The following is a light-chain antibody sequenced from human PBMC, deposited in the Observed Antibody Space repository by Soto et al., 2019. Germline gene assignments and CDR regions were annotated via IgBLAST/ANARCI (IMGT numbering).Light chain of an antibody. CDR1: ESVSSSY. Sequence: EIVLTQSPGTLSLSPGERATLSCRASESVSSSYLAWYQQKPGQAPRLLIFGASKRATGIPARFSGSGSGTDFTLTISSLEPEDFAVYYCQQRSNWQVTFGQGTRLEI. J-gene: IGKJ5*01. V-gene: IGKV3D-11*02. CDR2: GAS. CDR3: QQRSNWQVT.